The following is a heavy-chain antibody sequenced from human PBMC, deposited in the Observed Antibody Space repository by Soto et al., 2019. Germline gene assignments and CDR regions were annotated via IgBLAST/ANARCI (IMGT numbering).Heavy chain of an antibody. CDR1: GFTFSDYA. V-gene: IGHV3-23*01. CDR3: AKQRVGSSWYRDFDL. D-gene: IGHD6-13*01. CDR2: ISGVGGST. J-gene: IGHJ4*02. Sequence: PGGSPRLSCAASGFTFSDYAMSWVRQGPGKELEWASGISGVGGSTYYPDSVKGRFTISRDNSKNTVYLQMNNLTADDTAVYYCAKQRVGSSWYRDFDLWGQGXLVTVSS.